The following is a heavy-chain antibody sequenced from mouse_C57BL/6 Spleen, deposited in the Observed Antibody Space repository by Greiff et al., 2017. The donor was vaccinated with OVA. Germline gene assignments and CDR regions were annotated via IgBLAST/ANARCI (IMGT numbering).Heavy chain of an antibody. J-gene: IGHJ2*01. CDR2: IYPGDGDT. V-gene: IGHV1-80*01. Sequence: QVQLQQSGAELVKPGASVKISCKASGYAFSSYWLNWVKQRPGKGLVWIGQIYPGDGDTNYNGKFKGKATLTADKSSSTAYMQLSSLTSEDSAVYFCARSREITTVYFDYWGQGPTLTVSS. CDR3: ARSREITTVYFDY. D-gene: IGHD1-1*01. CDR1: GYAFSSYW.